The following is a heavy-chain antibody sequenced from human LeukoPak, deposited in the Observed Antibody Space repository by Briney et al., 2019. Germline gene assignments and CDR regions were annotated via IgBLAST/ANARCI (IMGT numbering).Heavy chain of an antibody. V-gene: IGHV3-53*01. D-gene: IGHD6-13*01. CDR3: ASGNLRYSSSWYGFDY. CDR2: IYSGGST. Sequence: GGSLRLSCAASGFTVSSNYMSWVRQAPGKGLEWVSVIYSGGSTYYADSVKGRFTISRDNSKNTLYLQMNSLRAEDTAVYYCASGNLRYSSSWYGFDYWGQGTLVTVSS. CDR1: GFTVSSNY. J-gene: IGHJ4*02.